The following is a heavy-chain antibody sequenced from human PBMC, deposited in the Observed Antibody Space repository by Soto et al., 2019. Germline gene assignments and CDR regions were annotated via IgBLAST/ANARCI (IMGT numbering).Heavy chain of an antibody. D-gene: IGHD2-15*01. V-gene: IGHV3-30-3*01. CDR2: ISYDGSNK. Sequence: PGGSLRLSCAASGFTFSSYAMHWVRQAPGKGLEWVAVISYDGSNKYYADSVKGRFTISRDNSKNTLYLQMNSLRAEDTAVYYCVTDHGRGGICYISFDYWGQGTLVTVSS. CDR1: GFTFSSYA. CDR3: VTDHGRGGICYISFDY. J-gene: IGHJ4*02.